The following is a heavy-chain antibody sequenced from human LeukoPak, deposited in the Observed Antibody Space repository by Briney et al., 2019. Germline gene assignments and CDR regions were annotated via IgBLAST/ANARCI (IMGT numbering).Heavy chain of an antibody. V-gene: IGHV3-23*01. Sequence: GGSLRLSCAASGFTFSTYAMSWVRQAPGKGLEWVSSISGSGGSTYYAGSVRGRFTVSRDNAKNSLYLQMNSLRAEDTAVYYCARERVLSSSWYDAFDIWGQGTMVTVSS. CDR1: GFTFSTYA. J-gene: IGHJ3*02. CDR2: ISGSGGST. CDR3: ARERVLSSSWYDAFDI. D-gene: IGHD6-13*01.